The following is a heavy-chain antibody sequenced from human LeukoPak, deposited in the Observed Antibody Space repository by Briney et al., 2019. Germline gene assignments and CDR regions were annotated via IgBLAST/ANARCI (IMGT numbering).Heavy chain of an antibody. CDR1: GFTFSSYA. Sequence: PGGSLRLSCAASGFTFSSYAMHWVRQAPGKGLEWVAVISYDGSNKYYADSVKGRFTISRDNSKNTLYLQMNSLRAEDTAVYYCARDFNYDSSGYVDYWGQGTLVTVSS. D-gene: IGHD3-22*01. V-gene: IGHV3-30-3*01. CDR2: ISYDGSNK. CDR3: ARDFNYDSSGYVDY. J-gene: IGHJ4*02.